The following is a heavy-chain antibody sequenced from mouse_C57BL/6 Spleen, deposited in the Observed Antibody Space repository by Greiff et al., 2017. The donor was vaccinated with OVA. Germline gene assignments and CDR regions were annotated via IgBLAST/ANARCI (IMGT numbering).Heavy chain of an antibody. Sequence: EVQLQQSGPELVKPGASVKMSCKASGYTFTDYNMHWVKQSHGKSLEWIGYINPNNGGTSYNQKFKGKATLTVNKSSSTAYMELRSLTSEDAAVYYCARGGYSPWFAYWGQGTLVTVSA. D-gene: IGHD2-12*01. CDR3: ARGGYSPWFAY. V-gene: IGHV1-22*01. CDR1: GYTFTDYN. CDR2: INPNNGGT. J-gene: IGHJ3*01.